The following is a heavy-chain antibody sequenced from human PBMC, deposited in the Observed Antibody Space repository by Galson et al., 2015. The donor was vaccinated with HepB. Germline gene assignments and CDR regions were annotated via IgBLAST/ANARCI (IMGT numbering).Heavy chain of an antibody. V-gene: IGHV3-30*18. D-gene: IGHD3-3*01. Sequence: SLRLSCAASGFTFSSYDMHWVRQAPGKGLEWVAVISYDGSNKYFADSVKGRFTISRDNSKNTLYLQMNSLRAEDTAVYYCAKDGPIFGVVVIANYFDYWGQGTLVTVSS. CDR2: ISYDGSNK. J-gene: IGHJ4*02. CDR1: GFTFSSYD. CDR3: AKDGPIFGVVVIANYFDY.